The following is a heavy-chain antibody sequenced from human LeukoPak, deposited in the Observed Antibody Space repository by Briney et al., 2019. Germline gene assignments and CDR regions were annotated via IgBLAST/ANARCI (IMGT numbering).Heavy chain of an antibody. CDR1: GFTFSGSW. D-gene: IGHD1-26*01. CDR3: ARALGSSSDY. CDR2: IDDDGSIT. J-gene: IGHJ4*02. V-gene: IGHV3-74*01. Sequence: GGSLRLSCAASGFTFSGSWMHWVRQAPGKGLVWVSRIDDDGSITTYADSAKGRFTISRDNAKNTLYLQMNSLRAEDTAVYYCARALGSSSDYWGQGTLVTVSS.